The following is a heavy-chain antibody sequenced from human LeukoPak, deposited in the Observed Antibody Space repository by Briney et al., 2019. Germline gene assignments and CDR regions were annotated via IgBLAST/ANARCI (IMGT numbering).Heavy chain of an antibody. J-gene: IGHJ4*02. Sequence: GGSLRLSCAASGFSFSRYAMSWVRQAPGKGLEWVSAISGGSTCYADSVKGRFTISRDNSKNTLYLQMNSLRAEDTAVYYCAKERYGSGSYYFDYWGQGTLVTVPS. CDR2: ISGGST. V-gene: IGHV3-23*01. D-gene: IGHD3-10*01. CDR1: GFSFSRYA. CDR3: AKERYGSGSYYFDY.